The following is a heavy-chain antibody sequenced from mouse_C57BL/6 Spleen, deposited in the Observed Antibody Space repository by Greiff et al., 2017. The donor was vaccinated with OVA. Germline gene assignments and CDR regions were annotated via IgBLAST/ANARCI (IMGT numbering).Heavy chain of an antibody. Sequence: EVKLMESGPVLVKPGASVKMSCKASGYTFTDYYMNWVKQSHGKSLEWIGVINPYNGGTSYNQKFKGKATLTVDKSSSTAYMELNSLTSEDSAVYYCARPKYYGSSYGAMDYWGQGTSVTVSS. D-gene: IGHD1-1*01. CDR1: GYTFTDYY. J-gene: IGHJ4*01. V-gene: IGHV1-19*01. CDR3: ARPKYYGSSYGAMDY. CDR2: INPYNGGT.